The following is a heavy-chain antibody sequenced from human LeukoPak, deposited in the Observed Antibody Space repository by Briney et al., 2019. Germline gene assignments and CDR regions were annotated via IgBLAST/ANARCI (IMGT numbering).Heavy chain of an antibody. V-gene: IGHV3-11*01. CDR2: ISGSGSTI. J-gene: IGHJ6*02. CDR1: GLTFSDYY. Sequence: PGGSLRLSCAAPGLTFSDYYMSWIRQAPGKGLEWVSYISGSGSTIYYADSVKGRFTNSRDNAKNSLYLQMDSLSAEDTAVYYCTTLHYYGMVVWGPGTTVTVS. CDR3: TTLHYYGMVV.